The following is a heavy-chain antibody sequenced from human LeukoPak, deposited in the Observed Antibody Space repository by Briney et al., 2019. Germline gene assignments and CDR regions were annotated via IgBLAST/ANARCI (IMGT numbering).Heavy chain of an antibody. CDR3: ARGSGPFDP. CDR2: LYYSGST. CDR1: GDSISTTNYY. D-gene: IGHD6-19*01. Sequence: SETLSLTCTVSGDSISTTNYYWGWIRQPPGKGLEWIGSLYYSGSTNYNPSLKSRVTISVDTSKNQFSLKLSSATAADTAVYYCARGSGPFDPWGQGTLVTVSS. V-gene: IGHV4-39*07. J-gene: IGHJ5*02.